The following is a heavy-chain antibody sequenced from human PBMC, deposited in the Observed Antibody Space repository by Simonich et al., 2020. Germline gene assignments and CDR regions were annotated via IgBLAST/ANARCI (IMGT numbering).Heavy chain of an antibody. CDR3: ARGKGWKNAFDI. V-gene: IGHV4-34*01. CDR2: IKHMGSN. D-gene: IGHD1-1*01. J-gene: IGHJ3*02. Sequence: QVQLQQWAAGLLKPSETLSLTCAVYGGSFSGYYWGWFRKPPGKGLEWIGEIKHMGSNNYNPSLKSRVTISVDTSKNQFSLKLSSVTAADTAVYYCARGKGWKNAFDIWGQGTMVTVSS. CDR1: GGSFSGYY.